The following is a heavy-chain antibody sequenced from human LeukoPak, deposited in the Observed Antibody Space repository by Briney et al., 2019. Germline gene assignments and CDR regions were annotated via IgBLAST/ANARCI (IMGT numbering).Heavy chain of an antibody. CDR2: INPNSGGT. Sequence: GASVKVSCKASGGTFSSYAISWVRQAPGQGLEWMGWINPNSGGTNYAQKFQGRVTMTRDTSISTAYMELSRLRSDDTAVYYCARAGRSTSPEEDFDYWGQGTLVTVSS. D-gene: IGHD2-2*01. J-gene: IGHJ4*02. V-gene: IGHV1-2*02. CDR1: GGTFSSYA. CDR3: ARAGRSTSPEEDFDY.